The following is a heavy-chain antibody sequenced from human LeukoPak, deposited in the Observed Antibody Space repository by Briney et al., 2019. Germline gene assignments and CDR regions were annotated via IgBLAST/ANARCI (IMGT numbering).Heavy chain of an antibody. J-gene: IGHJ4*02. Sequence: ASVKVSCKASGYTFTSSGISWVPQAPGQGLEWVGWISAYNGNTNYAQKLQGRVTMTTDTSTSTAYMELGSLRSDDTAVYYCARDSAEGGDYFDYWGQGTLVTVSS. V-gene: IGHV1-18*01. CDR1: GYTFTSSG. D-gene: IGHD6-13*01. CDR3: ARDSAEGGDYFDY. CDR2: ISAYNGNT.